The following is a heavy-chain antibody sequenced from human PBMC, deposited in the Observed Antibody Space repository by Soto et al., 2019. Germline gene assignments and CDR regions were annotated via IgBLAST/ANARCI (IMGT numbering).Heavy chain of an antibody. CDR2: ISAYNGNT. D-gene: IGHD2-2*01. J-gene: IGHJ4*02. CDR3: ARDPWGGCSSTSCPQDY. V-gene: IGHV1-18*01. CDR1: GYTFTSYG. Sequence: ASVKVSCKASGYTFTSYGISWVRQAPGQGLEWMGWISAYNGNTNYAQKLQGRVTMTTDTSTSTAYMELRSLRSDDTAVYYCARDPWGGCSSTSCPQDYGGQGTLVTVSS.